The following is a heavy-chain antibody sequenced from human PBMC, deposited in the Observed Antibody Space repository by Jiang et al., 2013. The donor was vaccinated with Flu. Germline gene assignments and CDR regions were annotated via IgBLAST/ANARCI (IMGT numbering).Heavy chain of an antibody. J-gene: IGHJ4*02. Sequence: VQLVESGGGLVNPGGSLRLSCAASGFTFSDYYMSWIRQAPGKGLEWVSYITSSSSYTNYADSVKGRFTISRDNAKNSLYLQMNSLRAEDTAVYYCARVRGSYYYFDYWGQGTLVTVSS. CDR2: ITSSSSYT. CDR3: ARVRGSYYYFDY. D-gene: IGHD1-26*01. V-gene: IGHV3-11*06. CDR1: GFTFSDYY.